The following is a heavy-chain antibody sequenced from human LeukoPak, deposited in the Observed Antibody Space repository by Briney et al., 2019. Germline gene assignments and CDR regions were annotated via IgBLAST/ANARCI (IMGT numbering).Heavy chain of an antibody. J-gene: IGHJ4*02. CDR1: GFTFRDYW. Sequence: GGSLRLSCAASGFTFRDYWRNWVRQAPGKGREGVASIKQDGREKYYVDSVKGRFTISGDNAKNSLYLQMNSLRAEDTAVYYCARDATSIVGSLDYWGQGTLVTVSS. V-gene: IGHV3-7*05. CDR3: ARDATSIVGSLDY. D-gene: IGHD1-26*01. CDR2: IKQDGREK.